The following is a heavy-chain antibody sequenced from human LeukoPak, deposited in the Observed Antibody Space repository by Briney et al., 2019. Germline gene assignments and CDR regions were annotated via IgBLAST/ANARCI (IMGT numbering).Heavy chain of an antibody. J-gene: IGHJ4*02. CDR2: INPNSGGT. CDR1: GYTFTGYF. D-gene: IGHD6-19*01. V-gene: IGHV1-2*02. CDR3: AKERIRGWYDFDY. Sequence: APVKVSCKASGYTFTGYFMHWVRQAPGQGLEWMGWINPNSGGTNYAQKYQGRVTMTRDTSISTAYMEVSRLRPDDTAVYYCAKERIRGWYDFDYWGQGTLVTVSA.